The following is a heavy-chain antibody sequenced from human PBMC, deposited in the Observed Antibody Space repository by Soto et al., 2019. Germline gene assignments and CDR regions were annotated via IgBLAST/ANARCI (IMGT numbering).Heavy chain of an antibody. CDR3: AIGILYCSSTSCFDAFDI. Sequence: ASVKVSCKASGYTFTSYDINWVRQATGQGVEWMGWMNPNSGNTGYAQKFQGRVTMTRNTSISTAYMELSSLRSEDTAVYYCAIGILYCSSTSCFDAFDIWGQGTMVTVSS. V-gene: IGHV1-8*01. CDR2: MNPNSGNT. J-gene: IGHJ3*02. D-gene: IGHD2-2*01. CDR1: GYTFTSYD.